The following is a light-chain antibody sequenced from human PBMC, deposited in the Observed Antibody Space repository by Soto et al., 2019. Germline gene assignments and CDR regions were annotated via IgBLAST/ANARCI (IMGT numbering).Light chain of an antibody. J-gene: IGKJ3*01. CDR2: KAS. CDR3: QQYNSYSRT. Sequence: LQMTQSPSTRSASVGDRVTITCRASQSISSWLAWYQQKPGKAPKLLIYKASSLESGVPSRFSGSGSGTEFTLTISSLQPDDFATYYCQQYNSYSRTFGPGTKVDI. V-gene: IGKV1-5*03. CDR1: QSISSW.